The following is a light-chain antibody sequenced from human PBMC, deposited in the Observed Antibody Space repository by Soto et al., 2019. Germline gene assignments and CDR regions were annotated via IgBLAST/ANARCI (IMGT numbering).Light chain of an antibody. CDR2: DVS. J-gene: IGLJ1*01. CDR3: NSYTRSNTRV. V-gene: IGLV2-14*01. CDR1: SSDIGGYNY. Sequence: QSVLTQPASVSGSPGQSITISCTGTSSDIGGYNYVSWYQQHPGKAPKLMIYDVSNRPSGVSNRFSGSKSGNTASLTISGLQAEDEADYYCNSYTRSNTRVFGTGTKVTVL.